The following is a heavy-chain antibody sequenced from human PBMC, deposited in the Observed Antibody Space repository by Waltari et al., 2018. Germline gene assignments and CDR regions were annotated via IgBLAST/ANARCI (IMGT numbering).Heavy chain of an antibody. V-gene: IGHV3-48*01. CDR3: AREYSSSSGKLSDY. Sequence: EVQLVESGGGLVQPGGSLRLSCAASGFTFSSYSMNWVRRAPGKGLEWVAYITSSSSASYYADSVKGRVTISRDNAKNSLSLQMNSLRAEDTAVYYCAREYSSSSGKLSDYWGQGTLVTVSP. J-gene: IGHJ4*02. CDR2: ITSSSSAS. D-gene: IGHD6-6*01. CDR1: GFTFSSYS.